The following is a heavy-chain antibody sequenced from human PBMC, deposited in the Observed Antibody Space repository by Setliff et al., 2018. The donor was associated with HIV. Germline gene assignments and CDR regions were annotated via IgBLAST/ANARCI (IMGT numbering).Heavy chain of an antibody. J-gene: IGHJ5*02. CDR2: ISTSGST. D-gene: IGHD2-8*01. Sequence: SETLSLTCTVSSGSITSAGYCWGWIRQPAGKGLEWIGHISTSGSTNYNPSLKSRVTVSVDTSKNQFSLRLNSVTAADTAVYYCARALYCINGVCQTANWFDPWGQGALVTVSS. CDR3: ARALYCINGVCQTANWFDP. CDR1: SGSITSAGYC. V-gene: IGHV4-61*09.